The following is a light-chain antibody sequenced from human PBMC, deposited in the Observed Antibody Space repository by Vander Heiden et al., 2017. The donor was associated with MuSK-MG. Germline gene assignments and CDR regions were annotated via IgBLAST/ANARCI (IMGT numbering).Light chain of an antibody. Sequence: QSALTQPASVSGSPGLSITISCTGTSSDVGCYNYVSWYQQHPGKAPKRMIYDVSNRPSGVSNRFSGSKSGNTASLTISGLQAEDEADDYCSSYTSSSTLVFGGGTKLTVL. J-gene: IGLJ2*01. CDR3: SSYTSSSTLV. V-gene: IGLV2-14*03. CDR1: SSDVGCYNY. CDR2: DVS.